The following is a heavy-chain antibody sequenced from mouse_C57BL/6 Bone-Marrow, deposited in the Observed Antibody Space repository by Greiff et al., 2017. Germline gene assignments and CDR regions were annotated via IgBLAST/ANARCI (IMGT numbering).Heavy chain of an antibody. D-gene: IGHD4-1*01. CDR2: IYPGSGST. V-gene: IGHV1-55*01. J-gene: IGHJ3*01. CDR1: GYTFTSYW. CDR3: ARSGLHWDGFAY. Sequence: VQLQQPGAELVKPGASVKMSCKASGYTFTSYWITWVKQRPGQGLEWIGDIYPGSGSTNYNEKFKSKATLTVDTSSSTAYMQLSSLTSEDSAVYYGARSGLHWDGFAYWGQGTLVTVSA.